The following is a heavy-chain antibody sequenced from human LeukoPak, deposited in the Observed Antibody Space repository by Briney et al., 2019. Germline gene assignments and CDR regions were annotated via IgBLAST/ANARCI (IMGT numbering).Heavy chain of an antibody. V-gene: IGHV3-7*05. CDR2: IKNGGNER. J-gene: IGHJ4*02. CDR3: GRDPDS. CDR1: GFTFSTFW. Sequence: GGSLRLSCVASGFTFSTFWMTWVRQAPGKGLEWVASIKNGGNERYYLDSVRGRFTISRDDAKNSLYLQMNSLRAEDTAVYYCGRDPDSWGQGTLVTASS.